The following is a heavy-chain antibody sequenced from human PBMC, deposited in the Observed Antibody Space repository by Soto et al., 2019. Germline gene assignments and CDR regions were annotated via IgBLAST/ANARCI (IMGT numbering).Heavy chain of an antibody. CDR1: GFTVSSNY. Sequence: GGSLRLSCAASGFTVSSNYMSWVRQAPGKGLEWVSVIYSGGSTYYADSVKGRFTISRDNSKNTLYLQMNSLRAEDTAVYYCARVGAPKANTDYWGKGTLVTVSS. V-gene: IGHV3-53*01. D-gene: IGHD2-2*02. CDR2: IYSGGST. CDR3: ARVGAPKANTDY. J-gene: IGHJ4*02.